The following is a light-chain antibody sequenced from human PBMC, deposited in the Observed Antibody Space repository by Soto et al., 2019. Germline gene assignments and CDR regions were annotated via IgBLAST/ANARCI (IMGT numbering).Light chain of an antibody. CDR3: SSYTSSSTGV. Sequence: QSALTQPASVSGSPGPSITISCTGTSSDVGGYNYVSWYQQHPGKAPKLLIYDVSNRPSGVSNRFSGSKSGNTASLTISGLQAEDEAEYYCSSYTSSSTGVFGGGTKLTVL. V-gene: IGLV2-14*01. CDR1: SSDVGGYNY. J-gene: IGLJ2*01. CDR2: DVS.